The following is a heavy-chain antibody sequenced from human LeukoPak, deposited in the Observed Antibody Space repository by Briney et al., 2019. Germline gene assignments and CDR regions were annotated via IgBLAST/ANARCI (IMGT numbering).Heavy chain of an antibody. CDR3: AGYVSSGRRDSFDI. Sequence: GGSLRLSCAASGFNFSSYSMNWVRQAPGEGLEWVSSITRSSYIYYVDSVKGRFTISRDNAKNSLYLQMNSLRAEDTAVYYCAGYVSSGRRDSFDIRGQGTMVTVSS. CDR1: GFNFSSYS. D-gene: IGHD3-22*01. V-gene: IGHV3-21*01. CDR2: ITRSSYI. J-gene: IGHJ3*02.